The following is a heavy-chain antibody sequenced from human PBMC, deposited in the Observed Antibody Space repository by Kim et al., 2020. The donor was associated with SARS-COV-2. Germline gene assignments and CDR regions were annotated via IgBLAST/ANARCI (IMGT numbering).Heavy chain of an antibody. CDR3: ARGRRGISMVVMIITAAEYDVDF. CDR1: GESFSDFS. D-gene: IGHD3-22*01. V-gene: IGHV4-34*01. Sequence: SETLSLTCAVYGESFSDFSWSWIRQSPGKGLEWIGDIDHRGSTNYNPSLKSRLSISVDTSKNQFSLRLASVTAADTAVDYCARGRRGISMVVMIITAAEYDVDFGGRGARGTVSS. CDR2: IDHRGST. J-gene: IGHJ4*02.